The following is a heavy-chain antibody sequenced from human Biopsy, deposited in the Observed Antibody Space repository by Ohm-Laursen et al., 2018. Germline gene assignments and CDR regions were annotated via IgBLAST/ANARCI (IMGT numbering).Heavy chain of an antibody. D-gene: IGHD5-12*01. CDR3: ARVAGGYAYYYGMDV. J-gene: IGHJ6*02. V-gene: IGHV4-38-2*01. Sequence: SDTLSLTCVVSGYSVTNDYYWGWIRQPPGKGLEWIGNIYYDGITYYNPSLKSRVAMSVDTSKNQFSLRLTSVTAADTAVYYCARVAGGYAYYYGMDVWGQGTTVIASS. CDR1: GYSVTNDYY. CDR2: IYYDGIT.